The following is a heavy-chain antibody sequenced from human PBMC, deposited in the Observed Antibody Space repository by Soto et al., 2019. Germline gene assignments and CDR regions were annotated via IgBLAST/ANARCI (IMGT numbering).Heavy chain of an antibody. J-gene: IGHJ4*02. V-gene: IGHV3-30*18. Sequence: QVQLVESGGGVVQPERSLRLSCAASGFTFSTYGMHWVRQAPGKGLEWGAVISYDGSNKYYADSVKGRFTISRDNSKNTLYLQMSSLRAEDTAVYYCAKGFSYSVIDYWGQGTLVTVSS. CDR2: ISYDGSNK. CDR1: GFTFSTYG. D-gene: IGHD5-18*01. CDR3: AKGFSYSVIDY.